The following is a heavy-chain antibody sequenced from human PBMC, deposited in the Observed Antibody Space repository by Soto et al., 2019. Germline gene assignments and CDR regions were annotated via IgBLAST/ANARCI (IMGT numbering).Heavy chain of an antibody. CDR2: ISRDSRSI. D-gene: IGHD4-17*01. CDR1: GFRFDDYG. Sequence: GGSLRLSCEVSGFRFDDYGMHWVRQAPGKGLEWIAGISRDSRSISYGASMKGRFTISRDNAKNSLYLQLNSLRADDTAFYYCVKDALTTVAYYFDYWGQGALVTVSS. CDR3: VKDALTTVAYYFDY. J-gene: IGHJ4*02. V-gene: IGHV3-9*01.